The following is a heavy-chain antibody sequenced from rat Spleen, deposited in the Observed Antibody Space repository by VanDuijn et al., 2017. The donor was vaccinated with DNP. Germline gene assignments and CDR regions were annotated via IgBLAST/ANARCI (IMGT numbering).Heavy chain of an antibody. V-gene: IGHV5-17*01. CDR3: ARSDSYGFPY. CDR1: GFTFSDYA. CDR2: IIYVGSSI. J-gene: IGHJ3*01. Sequence: EVQLVESGGGLVQPGRSLKLSCAASGFTFSDYAMAWVRQSPKKGLEWVATIIYVGSSIYYRDSVKGRFTISRDNAKSTLYLQMDSLRSENTATYYCARSDSYGFPYWGQGTLVTVSS. D-gene: IGHD1-2*01.